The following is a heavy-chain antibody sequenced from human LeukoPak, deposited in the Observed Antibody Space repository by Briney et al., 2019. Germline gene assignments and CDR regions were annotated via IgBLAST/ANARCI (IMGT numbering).Heavy chain of an antibody. Sequence: GGSLRLSCAASGFTFGSYWMHWVRQAPGKGLVWVSRINSGETGTRYADSVKGRFTISRDNAKNTLYLQMNSLRAEDTAVYYCARGPNGNYFDYWGQGTLVTVSS. CDR2: INSGETGT. V-gene: IGHV3-74*01. CDR3: ARGPNGNYFDY. J-gene: IGHJ4*02. CDR1: GFTFGSYW. D-gene: IGHD3-16*01.